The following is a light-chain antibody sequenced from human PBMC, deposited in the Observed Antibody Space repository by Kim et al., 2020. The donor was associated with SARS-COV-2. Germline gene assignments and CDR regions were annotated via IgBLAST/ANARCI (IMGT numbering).Light chain of an antibody. CDR2: DVS. CDR3: SSYTSSSTYV. Sequence: QSALTQPASVSGSPGQSITISCTGTSSDVGGYNYVSWYQQHPGKAPQLMIYDVSNRPSGVSNRFSGSKSGNTASLTISVLQAEDEADYYCSSYTSSSTYVFGTGTKVTVL. V-gene: IGLV2-14*03. J-gene: IGLJ1*01. CDR1: SSDVGGYNY.